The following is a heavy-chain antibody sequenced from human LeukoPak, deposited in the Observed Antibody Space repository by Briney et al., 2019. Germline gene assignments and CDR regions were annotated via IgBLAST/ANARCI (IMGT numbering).Heavy chain of an antibody. Sequence: PSETLSLTCAVYGGSISGYYWSWIRQPPGKGLEWIGEINHSGSTNYNPSLKSRVTISVDTSKNQFSLKLSSVTAADTAVYYCARVLGSSRIFDYWGQGTLVTVSS. D-gene: IGHD3-3*02. V-gene: IGHV4-34*01. CDR3: ARVLGSSRIFDY. CDR2: INHSGST. J-gene: IGHJ4*02. CDR1: GGSISGYY.